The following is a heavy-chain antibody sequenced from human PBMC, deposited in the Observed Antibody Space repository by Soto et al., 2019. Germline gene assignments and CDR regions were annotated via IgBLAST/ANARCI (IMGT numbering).Heavy chain of an antibody. CDR2: ILYSGTA. J-gene: IGHJ4*02. Sequence: SETLSLTCTVSGDSSDIYYSTWTRQPPGKGLEWIGSILYSGTAYYNPSLAGRVSMSVDTSKNQFSLKLNSVSAADTAVYFCARPGGDFVLPRDYWGPGTLVTVSS. CDR1: GDSSDIYY. D-gene: IGHD2-21*01. V-gene: IGHV4-59*04. CDR3: ARPGGDFVLPRDY.